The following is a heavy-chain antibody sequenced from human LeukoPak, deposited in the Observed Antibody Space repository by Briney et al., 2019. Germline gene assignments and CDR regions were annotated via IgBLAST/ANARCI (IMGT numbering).Heavy chain of an antibody. V-gene: IGHV4-59*01. CDR1: GGSISSYY. CDR2: IYYSGST. CDR3: AIGRSSSWLLDY. Sequence: TSETLSLTFTVSGGSISSYYWSWIRQPPGKGLEWIGYIYYSGSTNYNPSLKSRVTISVDTSKNQFSLKLSSVTAADTAVYYCAIGRSSSWLLDYWGQGTLVTVSS. D-gene: IGHD6-13*01. J-gene: IGHJ4*02.